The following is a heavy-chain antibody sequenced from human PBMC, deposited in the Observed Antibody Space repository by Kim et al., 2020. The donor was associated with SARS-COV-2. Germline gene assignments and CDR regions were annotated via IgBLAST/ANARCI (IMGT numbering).Heavy chain of an antibody. V-gene: IGHV1-18*01. CDR1: GYTFTSHG. J-gene: IGHJ5*02. D-gene: IGHD3-9*01. CDR3: ARSSQLRYFDWLLSVAPNWFDP. Sequence: ASVKVSCKASGYTFTSHGISWVRQAPGQGLEWMGWISAYNGNTNYAQKLQGRVTMTTDTSTSTAYMELRSLRSDDTAVYYCARSSQLRYFDWLLSVAPNWFDPWGQGTLVTVSS. CDR2: ISAYNGNT.